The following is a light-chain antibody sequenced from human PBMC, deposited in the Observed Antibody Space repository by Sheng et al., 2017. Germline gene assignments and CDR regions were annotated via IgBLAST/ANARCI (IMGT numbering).Light chain of an antibody. CDR2: SAS. CDR1: QGISSY. J-gene: IGKJ1*01. CDR3: QQLNTYPRT. Sequence: DIQMTQSPSTLSASVGDRVTITCRASQGISSYLAWYQQKPGKAPQLLIYSASTLQSGVPSRFSGSGSGTDFTLTISSLQPEDFATYYCQQLNTYPRTFGQGTKVEV. V-gene: IGKV1-9*01.